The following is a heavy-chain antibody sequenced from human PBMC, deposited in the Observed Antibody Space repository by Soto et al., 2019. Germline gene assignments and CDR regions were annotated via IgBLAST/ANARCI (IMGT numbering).Heavy chain of an antibody. D-gene: IGHD2-2*01. CDR1: GGSISSSNW. CDR2: IYHSGST. V-gene: IGHV4-4*02. CDR3: ASSLPNIVVVPAAPKTYYYYGMDV. J-gene: IGHJ6*02. Sequence: KSSDTLSLTCAVSGGSISSSNWWSWVRQPPGKGLEWIGEIYHSGSTNYNPSLKSRVTISVDKSKNQFSLKLSSVTAADTAVYYCASSLPNIVVVPAAPKTYYYYGMDVWGQGTTVTVSS.